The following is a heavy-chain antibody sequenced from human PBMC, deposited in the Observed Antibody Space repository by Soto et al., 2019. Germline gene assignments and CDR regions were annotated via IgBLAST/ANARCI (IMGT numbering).Heavy chain of an antibody. V-gene: IGHV1-69*06. Sequence: GASVKVSCKASGGTFSSYAISWVRQAPGQGLEWMGGIIPIFGTANYAQKFQGRVTITADKSTSTAYMELSSLRSEDTAVYYCARGPEYTIFGVVTPSNWFDPWGQGTLVTV. J-gene: IGHJ5*02. CDR3: ARGPEYTIFGVVTPSNWFDP. CDR2: IIPIFGTA. D-gene: IGHD3-3*01. CDR1: GGTFSSYA.